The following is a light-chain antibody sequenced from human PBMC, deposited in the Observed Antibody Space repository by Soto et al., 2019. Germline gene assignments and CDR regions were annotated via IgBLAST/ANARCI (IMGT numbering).Light chain of an antibody. CDR2: AAS. CDR1: QGISSW. CDR3: LRHDLYPWT. J-gene: IGKJ1*01. V-gene: IGKV1-27*01. Sequence: DIQMTQSPSSVSASVGDRVTITCRASQGISSWLAWYQQKPGTVPKLLIYAASSLQSGVPSRFSGSGSGTEFTLTISSLQPEDFATYYCLRHDLYPWTFGQGTKVDIK.